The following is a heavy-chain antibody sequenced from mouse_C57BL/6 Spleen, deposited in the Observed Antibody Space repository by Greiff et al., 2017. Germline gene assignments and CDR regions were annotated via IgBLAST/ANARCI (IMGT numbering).Heavy chain of an antibody. CDR2: IYPGDGDT. J-gene: IGHJ4*01. D-gene: IGHD2-13*01. V-gene: IGHV1-82*01. CDR1: GYAFSSSW. Sequence: VQLQQSGPELVKPGASVKISCKASGYAFSSSWMNWVKQRPGKGLEWIGRIYPGDGDTNYNGKFKGKATLTADKSSSTAYMQLSSLTSEDSAVYFCASGDWDDAMDYWGKGPSVTVSS. CDR3: ASGDWDDAMDY.